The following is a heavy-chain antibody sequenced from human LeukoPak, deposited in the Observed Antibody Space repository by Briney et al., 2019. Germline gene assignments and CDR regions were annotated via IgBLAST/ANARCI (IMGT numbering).Heavy chain of an antibody. CDR1: GGSISSSY. Sequence: SETLSLTCTVSGGSISSSYWSWIRQPPGKGLEWIGYIYYSGSTNSNPSLKSRVTISVDTSNNQFSLSLSSVTAADTAMYYCARQVTAAAGTNWFDPWGQGNLVTVSS. CDR2: IYYSGST. V-gene: IGHV4-59*08. J-gene: IGHJ5*02. CDR3: ARQVTAAAGTNWFDP. D-gene: IGHD6-13*01.